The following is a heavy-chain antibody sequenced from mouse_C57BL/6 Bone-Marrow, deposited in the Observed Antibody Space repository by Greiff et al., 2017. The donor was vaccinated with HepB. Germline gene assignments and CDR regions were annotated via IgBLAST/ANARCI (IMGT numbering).Heavy chain of an antibody. D-gene: IGHD1-1*01. CDR3: ARSGLLLRLGPAY. Sequence: VKLQQSGAELARPGASVKLSCKASGYTFTSYGISWVKQSPGQGLEWIGEIYPRNGNTYYNEKFKGKATLTADKSSSTAYMELRSLTSEDSAVYFCARSGLLLRLGPAYWGQGTLVTVSA. CDR2: IYPRNGNT. V-gene: IGHV1-81*01. J-gene: IGHJ3*01. CDR1: GYTFTSYG.